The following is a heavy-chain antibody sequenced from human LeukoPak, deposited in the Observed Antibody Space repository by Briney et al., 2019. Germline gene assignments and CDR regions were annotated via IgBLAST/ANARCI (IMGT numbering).Heavy chain of an antibody. V-gene: IGHV3-7*01. J-gene: IGHJ4*02. CDR3: VTDREMYKRNLFDY. CDR1: GFTFRHYW. Sequence: GGSLRLSCAASGFTFRHYWMSWVRQAPGKRPEGVAIIKQDGTEKYYVDSVKGRFTISRDNAKTSLHLQMNSLSAEDSAVYYCVTDREMYKRNLFDYWGQGTLVTVSS. D-gene: IGHD1-14*01. CDR2: IKQDGTEK.